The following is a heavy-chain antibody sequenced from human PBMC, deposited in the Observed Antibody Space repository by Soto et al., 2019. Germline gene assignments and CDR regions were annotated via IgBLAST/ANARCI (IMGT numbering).Heavy chain of an antibody. J-gene: IGHJ5*02. CDR3: ARGHRDSAALRPARWFDP. CDR2: INHSGST. V-gene: IGHV4-34*01. D-gene: IGHD2-15*01. Sequence: SETLSLTCAVYGGSFSGYYWSWIRQPPGEGLEWIGEINHSGSTNYNPILKSRVTISVDTSKNQFSLRLSSVTAADTAVYYCARGHRDSAALRPARWFDPWGQGTLVTVS. CDR1: GGSFSGYY.